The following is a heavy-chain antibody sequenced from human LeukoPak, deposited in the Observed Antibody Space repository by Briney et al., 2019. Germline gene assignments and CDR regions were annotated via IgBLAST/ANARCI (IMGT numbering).Heavy chain of an antibody. Sequence: PGGSLRLSCAASGFTFSTYWMHWVRQAPGKGLVWVSRINTGGTTTTYADSVKGRFTISRDNAKNTLYLQMNSLRAEDSAVYYCARDLELVYYDSSGYDYWGQGTLVTVSS. V-gene: IGHV3-74*01. D-gene: IGHD3-22*01. CDR1: GFTFSTYW. J-gene: IGHJ4*02. CDR2: INTGGTTT. CDR3: ARDLELVYYDSSGYDY.